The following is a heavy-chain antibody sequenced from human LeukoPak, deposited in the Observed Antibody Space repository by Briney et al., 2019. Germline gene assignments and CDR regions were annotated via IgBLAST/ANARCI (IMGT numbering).Heavy chain of an antibody. CDR3: ARDRCSSTSCYNTPNWFDP. D-gene: IGHD2-2*02. J-gene: IGHJ5*02. CDR2: INWNGGSR. CDR1: GFK. Sequence: PGGSLRLSCAASGFKLVPGKGLEWVSGINWNGGSRGYADSVKGRFTISRDNAKNSVYLQMNSLGSEDTAFYHCARDRCSSTSCYNTPNWFDPWGQGTLVTVSS. V-gene: IGHV3-20*01.